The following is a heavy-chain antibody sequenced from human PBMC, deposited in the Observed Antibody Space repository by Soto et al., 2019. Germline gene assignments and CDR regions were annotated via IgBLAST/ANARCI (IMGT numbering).Heavy chain of an antibody. CDR1: GFTFSSYG. CDR2: ISYDGSNK. J-gene: IGHJ4*02. CDR3: AKALLPIVVRHHFDY. V-gene: IGHV3-30*18. Sequence: LRLSCAASGFTFSSYGMHWVRQAPGKGLGWVAVISYDGSNKNYADSVKGRFTISRDNSKNTLYLQMNSLRAEDTAIYYCAKALLPIVVRHHFDYWGQGTLVTVSS. D-gene: IGHD3-22*01.